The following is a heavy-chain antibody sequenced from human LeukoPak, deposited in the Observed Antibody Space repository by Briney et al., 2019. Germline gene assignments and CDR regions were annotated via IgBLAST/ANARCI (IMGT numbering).Heavy chain of an antibody. CDR3: ARCRRGEWNYVYSLYYYYYYMDV. D-gene: IGHD1-7*01. Sequence: QSSETLSLTCTVSGGSISSYYWSWIRQPPGKGLEYIGYIYNSGSTNYNPSLKSRVTISVDTSKNQFSLKLSSVTAADTAVYYCARCRRGEWNYVYSLYYYYYYMDVWGKGTTVTVSS. J-gene: IGHJ6*03. CDR1: GGSISSYY. CDR2: IYNSGST. V-gene: IGHV4-59*12.